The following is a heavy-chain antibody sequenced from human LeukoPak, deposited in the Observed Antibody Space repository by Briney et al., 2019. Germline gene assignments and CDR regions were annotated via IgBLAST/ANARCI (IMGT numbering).Heavy chain of an antibody. J-gene: IGHJ4*02. D-gene: IGHD6-13*01. CDR1: GFTFDDYA. Sequence: GRSLRLSCAASGFTFDDYAMQWVRHAPGKGLEWVSGISWNGGSIAYADSVKGRFTISRDNAKNSLYLQTNTLRAEDTALYYCAKAAGAHSSSWGYFDYWGQGTLVTVSS. CDR3: AKAAGAHSSSWGYFDY. CDR2: ISWNGGSI. V-gene: IGHV3-9*01.